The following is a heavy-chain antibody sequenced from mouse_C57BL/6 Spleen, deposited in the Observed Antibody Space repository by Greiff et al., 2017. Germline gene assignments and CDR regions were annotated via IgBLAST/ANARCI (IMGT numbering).Heavy chain of an antibody. CDR3: ASLYYYGSSHWYFDV. CDR1: GFTFSSYA. V-gene: IGHV5-4*01. Sequence: EVHLVESGGGLVKPGGSLKLSCAASGFTFSSYAMSWVRQTPEKRLEWVATISDGGSYTYYPDNVKGRFTISRDNAKNNLYLQMSHLKSEDTAMYYCASLYYYGSSHWYFDVWGTGTTVTVSS. J-gene: IGHJ1*03. CDR2: ISDGGSYT. D-gene: IGHD1-1*01.